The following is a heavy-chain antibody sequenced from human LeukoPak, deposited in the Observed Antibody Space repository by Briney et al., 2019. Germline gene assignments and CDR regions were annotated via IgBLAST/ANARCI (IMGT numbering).Heavy chain of an antibody. CDR2: ISAYNGNT. CDR1: GYTFTSYG. D-gene: IGHD3-3*01. V-gene: IGHV1-18*01. CDR3: ARSPAGDFWSGYYPSYHDY. Sequence: ASVKVSCKASGYTFTSYGISWVRQAPGQGLEWMGWISAYNGNTNYAQKLQGRVTMTTDTSTSTAYMELRSLRSDDTAVYYCARSPAGDFWSGYYPSYHDYWGQGTLVTVSS. J-gene: IGHJ4*02.